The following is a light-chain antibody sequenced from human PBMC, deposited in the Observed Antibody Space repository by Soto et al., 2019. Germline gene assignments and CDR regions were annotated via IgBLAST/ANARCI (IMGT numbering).Light chain of an antibody. CDR3: HHYGTSRT. CDR1: QSVSSY. Sequence: EIVLTQSPATLSLSPGERATLSCRASQSVSSYLGWYQQKPGQAPRLLIFDASTRATGIPDRFTGSGSGTDFTLTVNRLEPEDFAVYYCHHYGTSRTFGQGTKVDIK. V-gene: IGKV3-20*01. J-gene: IGKJ1*01. CDR2: DAS.